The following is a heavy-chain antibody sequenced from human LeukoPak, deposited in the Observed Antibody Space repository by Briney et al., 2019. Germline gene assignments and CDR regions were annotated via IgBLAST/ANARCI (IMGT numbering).Heavy chain of an antibody. CDR3: ASTAVVANDH. Sequence: PGGSLRLSCAASGFTFSDYYMSWIRQAPGKGLEWVSYISSNGNTVYYADSVKGRFTISRDNAKNSLFLQMNSLRVEDTAAYYCASTAVVANDHWGQGTRVTVSS. V-gene: IGHV3-11*01. CDR2: ISSNGNTV. D-gene: IGHD2-15*01. J-gene: IGHJ4*02. CDR1: GFTFSDYY.